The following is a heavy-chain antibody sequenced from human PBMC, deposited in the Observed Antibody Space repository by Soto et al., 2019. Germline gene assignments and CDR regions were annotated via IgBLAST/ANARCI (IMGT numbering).Heavy chain of an antibody. CDR1: GGSVSSGSYY. Sequence: SETLSLTCTVSGGSVSSGSYYWSWIRQPPGKGLEWIGYIYYSGSTNYNPSLKSRVTISVDTSKNQFSLKLSSVTAADTAVYYCARAGIHCSSTSCYFLASVLANWFDPWGQGTLVTVSS. J-gene: IGHJ5*02. CDR3: ARAGIHCSSTSCYFLASVLANWFDP. CDR2: IYYSGST. D-gene: IGHD2-2*01. V-gene: IGHV4-61*01.